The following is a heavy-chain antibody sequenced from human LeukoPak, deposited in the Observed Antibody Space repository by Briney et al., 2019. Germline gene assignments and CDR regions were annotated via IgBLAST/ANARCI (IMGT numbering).Heavy chain of an antibody. D-gene: IGHD4-11*01. Sequence: PGGSLRLSCAASGFTFSSYGMHWVRQAPGKGLEWVAVIWYDGSNKYYADSVKGGFIISGDNSNNTLYLQRNSLRADDAAVDLCAEDEGRDYKIYFDYWGRGTLITVS. CDR2: IWYDGSNK. CDR3: AEDEGRDYKIYFDY. V-gene: IGHV3-33*03. J-gene: IGHJ4*02. CDR1: GFTFSSYG.